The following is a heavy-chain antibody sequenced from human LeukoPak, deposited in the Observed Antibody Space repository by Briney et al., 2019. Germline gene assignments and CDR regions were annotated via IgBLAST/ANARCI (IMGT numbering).Heavy chain of an antibody. CDR3: ARLSSHYGDYKVDP. Sequence: SVKVSCKASGGTFSSYAISWVRQAPGQGLEWMGGIIPIFGTANYAQKFQGRVTMTRNISISTAYMEMSSLTSEDTAVYYCARLSSHYGDYKVDPWGQGTLVTVSS. CDR1: GGTFSSYA. D-gene: IGHD4-17*01. J-gene: IGHJ5*02. CDR2: IIPIFGTA. V-gene: IGHV1-69*05.